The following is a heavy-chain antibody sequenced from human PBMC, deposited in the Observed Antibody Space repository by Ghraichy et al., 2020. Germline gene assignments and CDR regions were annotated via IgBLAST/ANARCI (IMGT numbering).Heavy chain of an antibody. V-gene: IGHV3-23*01. D-gene: IGHD1-1*01. CDR2: ISSTGETT. J-gene: IGHJ6*02. CDR3: ARDHVASTGYYSGMDD. CDR1: GFSFRSYA. Sequence: GGSLRLSCAASGFSFRSYAMSWVRQAPGKGLEWVSSISSTGETTYYVDSVKGRFTVSRDNSQNTRFLQMNSLRAEDTAVYHCARDHVASTGYYSGMDDWGHGTTVTVSS.